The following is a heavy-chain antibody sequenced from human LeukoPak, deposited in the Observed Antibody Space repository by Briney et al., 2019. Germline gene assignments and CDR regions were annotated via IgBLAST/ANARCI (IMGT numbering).Heavy chain of an antibody. D-gene: IGHD3-22*01. J-gene: IGHJ4*02. Sequence: PGGSLRLSCAASGFTFSSYSMNWVRQAPGKGLEWVSSISSSSSYIYYADSVKGRFTISRDNAKNSLYLQMNSLRGEDTAVYYCAILNYYDSSGYFRDWGQGTLVTVSS. V-gene: IGHV3-21*01. CDR1: GFTFSSYS. CDR2: ISSSSSYI. CDR3: AILNYYDSSGYFRD.